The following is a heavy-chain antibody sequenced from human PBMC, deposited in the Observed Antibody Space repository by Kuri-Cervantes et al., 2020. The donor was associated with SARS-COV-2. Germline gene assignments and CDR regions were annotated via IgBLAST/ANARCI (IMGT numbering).Heavy chain of an antibody. Sequence: SQTLSLTCAVSGYSISSGYYWGWIRQPPGKGLEWIGSIYHSGSTYYNPSLKSRVTISVDTSKNQFSLKLSSVTAADTAVYYCARGYCSSTSRHYYYYMDVWGKGTTVTVSS. CDR3: ARGYCSSTSRHYYYYMDV. CDR1: GYSISSGYY. J-gene: IGHJ6*03. D-gene: IGHD2-2*01. CDR2: IYHSGST. V-gene: IGHV4-38-2*01.